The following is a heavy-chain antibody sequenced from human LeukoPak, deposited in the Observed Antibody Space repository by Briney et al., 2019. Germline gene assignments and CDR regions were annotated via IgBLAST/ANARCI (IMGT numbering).Heavy chain of an antibody. Sequence: PGGSLRLSCAASGFTFSSYWMNWVRQAPGKGLVWVSRIASDGSSTTYADSVEGRFSISSDNAKNTLYLQMNSLRVEDTAVYYCARGRPHGNDYWGQGTLVTVSS. J-gene: IGHJ4*02. CDR1: GFTFSSYW. D-gene: IGHD4-23*01. V-gene: IGHV3-74*01. CDR3: ARGRPHGNDY. CDR2: IASDGSST.